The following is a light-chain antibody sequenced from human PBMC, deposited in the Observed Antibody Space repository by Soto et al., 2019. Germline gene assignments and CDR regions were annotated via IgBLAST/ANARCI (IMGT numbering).Light chain of an antibody. CDR3: SSYTSSSTRV. J-gene: IGLJ1*01. CDR1: SSDVGGYNY. Sequence: QSVLTQPASVSGSPGQSITISCTGTSSDVGGYNYVSWYQQHPGKAPKLMIYDVSNRPSGVSNRFSGSKSGNTASLTISGLQAGDEADYYCSSYTSSSTRVFGPGTKLTVL. V-gene: IGLV2-14*01. CDR2: DVS.